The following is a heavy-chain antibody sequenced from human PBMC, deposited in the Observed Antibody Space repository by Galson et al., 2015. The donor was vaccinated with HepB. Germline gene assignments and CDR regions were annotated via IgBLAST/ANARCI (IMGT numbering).Heavy chain of an antibody. Sequence: SLRLSCAASGFTFSGSAMHWVRQASGKGLEWVGRIRSKANSYATAYAASVKGRFTISRDDSKNTAYLQMNSLKTEDTAVYYCTSRFGSYVTNRDYWGQGTLVTVSS. CDR1: GFTFSGSA. J-gene: IGHJ4*02. V-gene: IGHV3-73*01. CDR2: IRSKANSYAT. D-gene: IGHD1-26*01. CDR3: TSRFGSYVTNRDY.